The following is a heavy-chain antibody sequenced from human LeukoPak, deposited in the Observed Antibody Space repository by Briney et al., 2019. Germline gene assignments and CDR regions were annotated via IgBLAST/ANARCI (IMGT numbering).Heavy chain of an antibody. CDR3: ARDKGSSWYRYFDL. D-gene: IGHD6-13*01. CDR1: GGSISSYY. Sequence: PSETLSLTCTVSGGSISSYYWSWIRQPPGKGLEWIGYIYYSGSTNYNPSLKSRVTISVDTSKNQFSLKLSSVTAADTAVYYCARDKGSSWYRYFDLWGRGTLVTVSS. CDR2: IYYSGST. V-gene: IGHV4-59*01. J-gene: IGHJ2*01.